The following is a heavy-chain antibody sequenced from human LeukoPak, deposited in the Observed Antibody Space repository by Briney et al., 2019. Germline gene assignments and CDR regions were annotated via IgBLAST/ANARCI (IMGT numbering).Heavy chain of an antibody. CDR2: IYHSGST. V-gene: IGHV4-38-2*02. Sequence: GSLRLSCAASGFTLSSFWMTWVRQAPGKGLEWIGSIYHSGSTYYNPSLKSRVTISVDTSKNQFSLKLSSVTAADTAVYYCARESVGVVMVAAMQAFDYWGQGTLVTVSS. J-gene: IGHJ4*02. CDR3: ARESVGVVMVAAMQAFDY. CDR1: GFTLSSFWM. D-gene: IGHD2-15*01.